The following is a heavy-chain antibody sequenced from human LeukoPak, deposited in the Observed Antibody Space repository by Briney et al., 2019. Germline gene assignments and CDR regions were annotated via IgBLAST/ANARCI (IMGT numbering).Heavy chain of an antibody. CDR2: INPSSGTP. D-gene: IGHD1-26*01. V-gene: IGHV1-46*01. J-gene: IGHJ3*02. CDR3: ARQKVEWELLPWSAFDI. Sequence: ASVKVSCKASGYTFTSYYMHWVRQAPGQGLEWMGIINPSSGTPSYAQMFQGRVAMTRVTSTSTVYMELSSLRSEDTAVYYCARQKVEWELLPWSAFDIWGQGTMVTVSS. CDR1: GYTFTSYY.